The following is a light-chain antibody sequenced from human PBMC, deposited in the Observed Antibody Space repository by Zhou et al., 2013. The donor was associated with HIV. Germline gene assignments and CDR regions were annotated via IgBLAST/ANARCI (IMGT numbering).Light chain of an antibody. Sequence: DIQMTQSPSSLSASVGDRVTITCQASQDISNYLNWYQQKPGKAPKLLIYDASNLETGVPSRFSGSGSGTDFTFTISSLQPDDFATYYCQQYNSYPVTFGQGTKVEV. J-gene: IGKJ1*01. CDR3: QQYNSYPVT. CDR1: QDISNY. V-gene: IGKV1-33*01. CDR2: DAS.